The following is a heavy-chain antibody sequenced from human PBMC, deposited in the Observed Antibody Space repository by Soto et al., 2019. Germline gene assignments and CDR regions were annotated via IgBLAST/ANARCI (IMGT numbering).Heavy chain of an antibody. Sequence: GGSLRLSCAASGFTFSSYAMHWVRQAPGKGLEWVAVISYDGSNKYYADSVKGRFTISRDNSKNTLYLQMNSLRAEDTAVYYCARAHSVAVAGHIDYWGQGTLVTVSS. CDR3: ARAHSVAVAGHIDY. D-gene: IGHD6-19*01. CDR1: GFTFSSYA. V-gene: IGHV3-30-3*01. J-gene: IGHJ4*02. CDR2: ISYDGSNK.